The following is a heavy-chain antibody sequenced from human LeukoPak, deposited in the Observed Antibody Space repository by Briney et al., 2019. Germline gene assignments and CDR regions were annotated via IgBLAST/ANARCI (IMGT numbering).Heavy chain of an antibody. CDR1: GFTFSSYA. CDR2: ISGSGGST. D-gene: IGHD3-10*01. J-gene: IGHJ3*02. Sequence: GGSLRLSCAASGFTFSSYAMHWVRQAPGKGLEWVSAISGSGGSTYYADSVKGRFTISRDNSKNTLYLQMNSLRAEDTAVYYCAKGRGVLLWFGRNAFDIWGQGTMVTVSS. CDR3: AKGRGVLLWFGRNAFDI. V-gene: IGHV3-23*01.